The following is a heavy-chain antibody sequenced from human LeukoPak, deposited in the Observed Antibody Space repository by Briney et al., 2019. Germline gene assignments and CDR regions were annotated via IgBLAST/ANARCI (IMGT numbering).Heavy chain of an antibody. D-gene: IGHD7-27*01. CDR1: GGSISSYY. CDR3: GRGHWGLDY. Sequence: LSLTCTVSGGSISSYYWSSIRQAPGKGLEWVSYISNSGSSIYYADSVKGRFTTSRDNAKSSLYLQMNSLRAEDTAVYYCGRGHWGLDYWGQGALVTVSS. CDR2: ISNSGSSI. J-gene: IGHJ4*02. V-gene: IGHV3-11*04.